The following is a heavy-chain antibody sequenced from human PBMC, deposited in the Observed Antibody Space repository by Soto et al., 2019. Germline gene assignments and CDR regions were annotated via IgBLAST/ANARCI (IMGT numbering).Heavy chain of an antibody. CDR2: TYYRSKWYN. Sequence: SQTLSLTCAVSGESVSSSSAAWNWIRQSPSRGLEWLGRTYYRSKWYNDYAVSVKSRITINPDTSKNQFSLQLNSVTPEDTAVYYCARESWRFNWFDPWGQGTLVTVSS. V-gene: IGHV6-1*01. CDR1: GESVSSSSAA. D-gene: IGHD3-16*02. CDR3: ARESWRFNWFDP. J-gene: IGHJ5*02.